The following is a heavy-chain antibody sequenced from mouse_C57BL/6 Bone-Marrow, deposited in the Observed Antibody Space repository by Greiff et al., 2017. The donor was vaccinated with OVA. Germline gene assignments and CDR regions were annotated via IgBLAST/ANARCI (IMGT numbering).Heavy chain of an antibody. V-gene: IGHV1-81*01. J-gene: IGHJ1*03. CDR1: GYTFTSYG. CDR2: IYPRSGNT. Sequence: VKLMESGAELARPGASVKLSCKASGYTFTSYGISWVKQRTGQGLEWIGEIYPRSGNTYYNEKFKGKATLTADKSSSTAYMELRSLTSEDSAVYFCARWITTVVASDWYFDVWGTGTTVTVSS. CDR3: ARWITTVVASDWYFDV. D-gene: IGHD1-1*01.